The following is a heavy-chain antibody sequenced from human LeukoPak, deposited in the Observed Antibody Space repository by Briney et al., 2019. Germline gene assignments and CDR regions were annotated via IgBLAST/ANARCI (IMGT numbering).Heavy chain of an antibody. CDR1: GFTFSSSW. CDR2: IREDGSSK. Sequence: GGSLRLSCAASGFTFSSSWMTWVRQAPGKGLEWVGDIREDGSSKHYVDSVKGRFTMSRDNAKNSLYLQMNSLRAEDTAVYYCARDHVYGGADYWGQGTLVTVSS. D-gene: IGHD5/OR15-5a*01. J-gene: IGHJ4*02. V-gene: IGHV3-7*01. CDR3: ARDHVYGGADY.